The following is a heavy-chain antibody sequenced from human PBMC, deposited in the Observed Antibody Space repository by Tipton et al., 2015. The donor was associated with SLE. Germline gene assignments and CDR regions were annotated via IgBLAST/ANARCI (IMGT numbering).Heavy chain of an antibody. Sequence: SLRLSCAASGFTFSSYAMSWVRQAPGKGLEWVSAISGSGGSTYYADSVKGRFTISRDNSKNTLYLQMNSLRADDTAVYYCATASVGSGWYDWYFDLWGRGTLVTVSS. V-gene: IGHV3-23*01. D-gene: IGHD6-19*01. J-gene: IGHJ2*01. CDR2: ISGSGGST. CDR1: GFTFSSYA. CDR3: ATASVGSGWYDWYFDL.